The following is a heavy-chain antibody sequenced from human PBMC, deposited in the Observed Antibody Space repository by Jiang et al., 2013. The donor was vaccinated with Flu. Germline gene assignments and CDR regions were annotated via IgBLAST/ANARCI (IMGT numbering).Heavy chain of an antibody. J-gene: IGHJ5*02. D-gene: IGHD2-2*01. CDR1: GYAFSTYY. V-gene: IGHV1-2*02. CDR2: INPNTGYT. CDR3: ATDRKTVVILPAGPFPARFDP. Sequence: QLVESGAEVKKPGASVKVSCKASGYAFSTYYIHWVRQAPGQGLEWMGWINPNTGYTYYAQKFQGRVTMTRDTSINTAYMGLRNLTSDDTAVYYCATDRKTVVILPAGPFPARFDPWGQGTLVTVSS.